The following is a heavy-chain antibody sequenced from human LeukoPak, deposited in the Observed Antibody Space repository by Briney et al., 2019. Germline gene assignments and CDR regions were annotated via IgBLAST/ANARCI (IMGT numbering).Heavy chain of an antibody. CDR2: INPNSGGT. V-gene: IGHV1-2*02. Sequence: ASVKVSCKTSGYTFTDYYLHWVRPAPGQGLEWMGWINPNSGGTSSAQKFQGRVTKTRDTSITTVYMEVSWLTSDDTAIYYCARADRLHGGPYLIGPWGQGTLVTVSS. J-gene: IGHJ5*02. CDR1: GYTFTDYY. D-gene: IGHD2-21*01. CDR3: ARADRLHGGPYLIGP.